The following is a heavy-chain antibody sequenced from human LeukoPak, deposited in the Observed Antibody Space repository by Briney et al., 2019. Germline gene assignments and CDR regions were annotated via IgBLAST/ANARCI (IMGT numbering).Heavy chain of an antibody. D-gene: IGHD3-22*01. CDR3: ARAPSGYYSGYFDY. CDR2: IYSGGST. CDR1: GFTVSSNY. J-gene: IGHJ4*02. V-gene: IGHV3-53*01. Sequence: GGSLRLSCAASGFTVSSNYMSWVRQAPGKGLEWVSVIYSGGSTYYADSVKGRFTISRDNSKNTLYLQMNSLRAEDTAVYYCARAPSGYYSGYFDYWGQGTLVTVSS.